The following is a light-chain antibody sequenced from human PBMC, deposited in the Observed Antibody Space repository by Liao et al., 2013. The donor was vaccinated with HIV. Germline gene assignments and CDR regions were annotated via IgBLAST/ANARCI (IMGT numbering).Light chain of an antibody. J-gene: IGLJ1*01. Sequence: SYELTQPPSVSVSPGQTASVTCSGHRLGDKFACWYQQKPGQSPLLVMYQDDKRPSGIPERFSGSNSGNTATLTISGTQAMDEADYYCQAWDTSTGVFGTGTKLTVL. CDR2: QDD. V-gene: IGLV3-1*01. CDR1: RLGDKF. CDR3: QAWDTSTGV.